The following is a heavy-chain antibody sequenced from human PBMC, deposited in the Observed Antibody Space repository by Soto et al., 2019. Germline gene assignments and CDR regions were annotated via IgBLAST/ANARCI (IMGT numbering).Heavy chain of an antibody. CDR1: GFTFSSYS. D-gene: IGHD5-18*01. CDR2: ISSSSSYI. Sequence: LRLSFAASGFTFSSYSMNWVRQAPGKGLEWVSSISSSSSYIYYADSVKGRFTISRDSAKNSLYLQMNSLRAEDTAVYYCARDPVIQLWLLDYWGQGTLVTVSS. CDR3: ARDPVIQLWLLDY. J-gene: IGHJ4*02. V-gene: IGHV3-21*01.